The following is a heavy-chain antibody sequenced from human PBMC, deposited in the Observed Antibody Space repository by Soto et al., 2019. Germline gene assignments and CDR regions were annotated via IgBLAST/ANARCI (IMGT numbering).Heavy chain of an antibody. J-gene: IGHJ4*02. V-gene: IGHV4-59*01. Sequence: SETLSLTCTVSGGSISSYYWSWIRQPPGKGLEWIGYVYYNGSANYNPSLESRVTISVDTSKNQFSLKLSSVTAADTAIYYCARVRAYIAVAVDYWGQGALVTVSS. CDR2: VYYNGSA. CDR3: ARVRAYIAVAVDY. CDR1: GGSISSYY. D-gene: IGHD6-19*01.